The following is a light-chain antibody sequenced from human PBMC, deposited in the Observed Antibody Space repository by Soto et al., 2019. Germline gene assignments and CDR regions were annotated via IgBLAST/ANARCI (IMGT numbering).Light chain of an antibody. V-gene: IGKV1-9*01. CDR2: ATS. Sequence: DIQLTQSPSFLSASVGDRVTITCRASQAIAGSLAWYQHNPGKAPKLLIYATSTLQSGVPSMFSGSGSGTGFTLTISSLQPEDFATYYCQQLISYPYTFGQGTKLDIK. CDR3: QQLISYPYT. CDR1: QAIAGS. J-gene: IGKJ2*01.